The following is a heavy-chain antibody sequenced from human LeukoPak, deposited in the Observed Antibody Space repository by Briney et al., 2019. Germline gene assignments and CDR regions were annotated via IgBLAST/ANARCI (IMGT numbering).Heavy chain of an antibody. CDR3: ARRDIVVVPAAITYYGMDV. D-gene: IGHD2-2*01. V-gene: IGHV3-11*01. CDR1: GFTFSDYY. J-gene: IGHJ6*02. Sequence: GGSLRLSCADSGFTFSDYYMSWIRQAPGKGLEWVSYISSSGSTIYYADSVKGRFTISRDNAKNSLYLQMNSLRAEDTAVHYCARRDIVVVPAAITYYGMDVWGQGTTVTVSS. CDR2: ISSSGSTI.